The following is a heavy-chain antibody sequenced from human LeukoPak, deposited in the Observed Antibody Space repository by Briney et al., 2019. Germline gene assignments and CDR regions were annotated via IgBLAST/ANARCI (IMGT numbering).Heavy chain of an antibody. D-gene: IGHD3-16*01. CDR3: ARVRGILNWFDP. V-gene: IGHV4-39*07. J-gene: IGHJ5*02. CDR1: GGSISSSSYY. Sequence: SETLSLTCTVSGGSISSSSYYWGWIRQPPGKGLEWIGSIYYSGSTYYNPSLKSRVTISVDTSKNQFSLKLSSVTAADTAVYYCARVRGILNWFDPWGQGTLVTVSS. CDR2: IYYSGST.